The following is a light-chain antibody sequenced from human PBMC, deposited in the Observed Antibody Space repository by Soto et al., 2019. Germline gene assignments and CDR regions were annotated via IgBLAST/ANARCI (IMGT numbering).Light chain of an antibody. CDR2: DVS. CDR1: NSDVGGYNY. V-gene: IGLV2-14*01. CDR3: SSYTSISTVV. Sequence: QSALTQPASVSGSPGQSITISCTGTNSDVGGYNYVSWFQQHPGKAPKLTIYDVSNRPSGVSSRFSGSKSGNTASLTISGLEAEDEAAYYCSSYTSISTVVFGGGSKLTVL. J-gene: IGLJ2*01.